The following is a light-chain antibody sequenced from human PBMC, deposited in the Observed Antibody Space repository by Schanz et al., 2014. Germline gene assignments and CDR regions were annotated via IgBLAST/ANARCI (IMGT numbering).Light chain of an antibody. Sequence: QSALTQPPSASGSPGQSVTISCTGTSSDVGDYNYVSWYQHHPGKAPKLMIYEVSKRPSGVHDRFSGSKSGNTASLTVSGLQAEDEADYYCSSYAGSNNLVFGGGTKLTVL. V-gene: IGLV2-8*01. CDR1: SSDVGDYNY. CDR3: SSYAGSNNLV. J-gene: IGLJ2*01. CDR2: EVS.